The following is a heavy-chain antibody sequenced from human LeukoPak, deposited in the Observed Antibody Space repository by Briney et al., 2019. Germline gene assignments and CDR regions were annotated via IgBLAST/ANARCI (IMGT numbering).Heavy chain of an antibody. Sequence: GGSLRLSCAASGFTVSSNYMSWVRQAPGKGLEWVSVIYSGGSTYYADSVKGRFTISRDNSKNTLYLQMNSLRAEDTAVYYCARCKPEWLRLGGEFDYWGQGTLVTVSS. CDR1: GFTVSSNY. D-gene: IGHD5-12*01. J-gene: IGHJ4*02. CDR3: ARCKPEWLRLGGEFDY. CDR2: IYSGGST. V-gene: IGHV3-66*01.